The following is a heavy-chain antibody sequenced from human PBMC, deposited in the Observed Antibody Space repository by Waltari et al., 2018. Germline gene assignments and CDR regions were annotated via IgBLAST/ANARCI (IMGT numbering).Heavy chain of an antibody. Sequence: QVHRQESGPGLVKPSETLSLTCTVSNGSLNNHYWSWIRQPPGKRMEWIGWINQITGDTNYNPSLESRVIISSDISKNQFSLKLTSVTAADTAIYYCAREGSLYSSTGAWIGPWGQGMLVTVSS. CDR1: NGSLNNHY. V-gene: IGHV4-59*11. CDR3: AREGSLYSSTGAWIGP. D-gene: IGHD2-2*01. CDR2: INQITGDT. J-gene: IGHJ5*01.